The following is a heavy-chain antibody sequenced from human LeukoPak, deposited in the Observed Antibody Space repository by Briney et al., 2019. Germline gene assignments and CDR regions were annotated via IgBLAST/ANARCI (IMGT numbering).Heavy chain of an antibody. CDR3: AKASPYDFWSGYPPSGDY. Sequence: PGGSLRLSCAASGFTFSSYAMSWVRQAPGKGLEWVSAISGSGGSTYYADSVKGRFTISRDNSKNTLYLQVNSLRAEDTAVYYCAKASPYDFWSGYPPSGDYWGQGTLVTVSS. J-gene: IGHJ4*02. CDR1: GFTFSSYA. D-gene: IGHD3-3*01. CDR2: ISGSGGST. V-gene: IGHV3-23*01.